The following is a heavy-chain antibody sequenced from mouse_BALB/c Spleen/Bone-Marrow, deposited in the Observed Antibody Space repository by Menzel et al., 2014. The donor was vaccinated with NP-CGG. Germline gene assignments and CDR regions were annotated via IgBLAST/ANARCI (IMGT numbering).Heavy chain of an antibody. J-gene: IGHJ4*01. D-gene: IGHD2-1*01. CDR3: ARQRGNTYAMDY. CDR2: ISSGGINT. Sequence: EVQVVESGGGLVKPGGSLKLSCAASGFAFSGYDMSWVRQTPEKRLEWVAYISSGGINTYYPDSVKGRFTISRDNAKNTLYLQMKSLKSEDAAMYYCARQRGNTYAMDYWGQGTSVTVSS. V-gene: IGHV5-12-1*01. CDR1: GFAFSGYD.